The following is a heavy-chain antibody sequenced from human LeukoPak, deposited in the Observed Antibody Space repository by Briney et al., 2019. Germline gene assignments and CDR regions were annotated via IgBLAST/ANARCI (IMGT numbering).Heavy chain of an antibody. V-gene: IGHV4-4*07. J-gene: IGHJ4*02. CDR1: GGSINSYY. Sequence: SGTLSLTCTVSGGSINSYYWSWIRQPAGKGLEWIGRFYTSGNTNYNPSLKSRVTMSVDTSKNHFSLKLSSVTAADSAIYYCARGVHDYTNTALDYWGQGTLVTVSS. D-gene: IGHD4-11*01. CDR3: ARGVHDYTNTALDY. CDR2: FYTSGNT.